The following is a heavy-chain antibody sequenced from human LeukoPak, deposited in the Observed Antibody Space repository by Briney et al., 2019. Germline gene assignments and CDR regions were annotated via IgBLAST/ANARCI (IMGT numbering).Heavy chain of an antibody. D-gene: IGHD3-10*01. CDR2: ISYDGSNK. J-gene: IGHJ4*02. V-gene: IGHV3-30*03. CDR1: GFTFSSYS. Sequence: GGSLRLSCAASGFTFSSYSMNWVRQAPGKGLEWVAVISYDGSNKYYADSVRGRFTISRDNSKDTLYLQMNSLRAEDTAVYYCARDPYYYGSGSYYVDYWGQGTLVTVSS. CDR3: ARDPYYYGSGSYYVDY.